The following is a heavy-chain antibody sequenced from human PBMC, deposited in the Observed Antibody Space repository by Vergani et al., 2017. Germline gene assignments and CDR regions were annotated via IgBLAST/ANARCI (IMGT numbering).Heavy chain of an antibody. CDR1: GYTFTSYG. V-gene: IGHV1-18*01. J-gene: IGHJ6*02. CDR3: ARGGDIVVVPAADYYYGMDV. Sequence: QVQLVQSGAEVKKPGASVTVSCKASGYTFTSYGISWVRQAPGQGLEWMGWISAYNGNTNYAQKLQGRVTMTTDTSTSTAYMELRSLRSEDTAVYYCARGGDIVVVPAADYYYGMDVWGQGTTVTVSS. CDR2: ISAYNGNT. D-gene: IGHD2-2*01.